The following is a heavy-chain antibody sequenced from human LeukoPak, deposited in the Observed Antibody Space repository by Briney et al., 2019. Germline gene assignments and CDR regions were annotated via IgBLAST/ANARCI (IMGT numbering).Heavy chain of an antibody. CDR2: IYNSGTT. J-gene: IGHJ4*02. V-gene: IGHV4-31*03. CDR3: ARGASGEGY. CDR1: GGSISGGSHY. D-gene: IGHD3-10*01. Sequence: SQTLSLTCTVSGGSISGGSHYWSWTRQHPGKGLEWIGYIYNSGTTFYNPSLKSRITMSVDTSKNQFSLKLSSVTAADTAVYYCARGASGEGYWGQGTLVTVSS.